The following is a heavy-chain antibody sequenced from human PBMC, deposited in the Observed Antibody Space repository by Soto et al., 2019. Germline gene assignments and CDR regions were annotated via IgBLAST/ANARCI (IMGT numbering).Heavy chain of an antibody. J-gene: IGHJ3*02. CDR2: IYYSGST. CDR1: GGSISSYY. CDR3: ARGLISGYYLYDAFDI. D-gene: IGHD3-22*01. Sequence: SETLSHTCTVSGGSISSYYWSWIRQPPGKGLEWIGYIYYSGSTNYNPSLKSRVTISVDTSKNQFSLKLSSVTAADTAVYYCARGLISGYYLYDAFDIWGQATMVT. V-gene: IGHV4-59*01.